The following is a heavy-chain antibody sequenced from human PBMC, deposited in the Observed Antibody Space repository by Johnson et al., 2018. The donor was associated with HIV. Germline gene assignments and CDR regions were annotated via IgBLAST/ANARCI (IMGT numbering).Heavy chain of an antibody. J-gene: IGHJ3*02. D-gene: IGHD3-3*01. CDR1: GFTFSSYD. CDR3: ARGAPWSGSDAFDI. Sequence: VQLVESGGGLVKPGGSLRLSCAASGFTFSSYDMHWVRQATGKGLEWVSAIGTAGDTYYPGSVKGRFTISRENAKNSLYLQMNSLRAGDTAVYYCARGAPWSGSDAFDIWGQGTMVTVSS. CDR2: IGTAGDT. V-gene: IGHV3-13*01.